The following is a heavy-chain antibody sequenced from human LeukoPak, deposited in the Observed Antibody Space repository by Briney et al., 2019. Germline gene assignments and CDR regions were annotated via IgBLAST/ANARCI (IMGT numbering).Heavy chain of an antibody. CDR2: VYYSGST. D-gene: IGHD2-15*01. V-gene: IGHV4-61*01. CDR3: ARSGYCSGGSCLDAFDI. CDR1: GGSVSSGSYY. Sequence: SETLSLSCTVSGGSVSSGSYYWGWVRQPPGKGLGWIVYVYYSGSTNYNPSLKSRVTISVDTSKNQFSLKLSSVTAADTAVYYCARSGYCSGGSCLDAFDIWGQGTMVTVS. J-gene: IGHJ3*02.